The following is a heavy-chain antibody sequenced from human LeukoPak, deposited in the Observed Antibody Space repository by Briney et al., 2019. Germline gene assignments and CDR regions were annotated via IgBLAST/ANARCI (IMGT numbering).Heavy chain of an antibody. Sequence: AGGSLRLSCAASGFTFSTYSMNWVRQAPGKGLEWVSSISSGSIYISYADSVKGRFTISRDNAKNSLYLQMNNLRAEDTAIYYCARGLICAGGSCYGDYWGQGILVTVSS. D-gene: IGHD2-15*01. CDR2: ISSGSIYI. CDR3: ARGLICAGGSCYGDY. V-gene: IGHV3-21*01. CDR1: GFTFSTYS. J-gene: IGHJ4*02.